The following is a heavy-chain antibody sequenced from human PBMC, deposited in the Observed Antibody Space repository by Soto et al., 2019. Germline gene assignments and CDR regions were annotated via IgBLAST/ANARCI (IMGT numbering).Heavy chain of an antibody. J-gene: IGHJ4*02. CDR2: ISAYNGNT. CDR3: ARDLAVGLVDY. CDR1: GYTFTSYG. V-gene: IGHV1-18*01. Sequence: QVQLVQSGAEVKKPGASVKVSCKASGYTFTSYGISWVRQAPGQGLEWMGWISAYNGNTKYAQRLQGRVTMTTDTSTSTVYMEVRSLRSDDTAVYYCARDLAVGLVDYWGQGTLVTVSS. D-gene: IGHD6-19*01.